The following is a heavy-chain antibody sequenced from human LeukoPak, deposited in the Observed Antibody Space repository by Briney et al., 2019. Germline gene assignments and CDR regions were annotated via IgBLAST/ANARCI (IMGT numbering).Heavy chain of an antibody. CDR3: ARGGRFRDPLDY. D-gene: IGHD2-15*01. V-gene: IGHV3-23*01. CDR1: GFTFSSYG. Sequence: PGGSLRLSCAASGFTFSSYGMSWVRQAPGKGLEWVSAISGSGGSTYYADSVKGRFTISRDNSKNTLYLQMNSLRAEDTAVYYCARGGRFRDPLDYWGQGTLVTVSS. J-gene: IGHJ4*02. CDR2: ISGSGGST.